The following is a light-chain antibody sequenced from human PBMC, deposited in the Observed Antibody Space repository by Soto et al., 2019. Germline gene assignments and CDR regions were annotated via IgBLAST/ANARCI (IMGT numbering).Light chain of an antibody. V-gene: IGKV1-5*01. Sequence: DIQMTQSPSALSASVGDRATITCRASQSISSWLAWYQQKPGKAPKVLIYSTSSLQGGVPSRFSGSGSGTDFTLTISSLQPEDFATYYCQQYNSYSRTFGQGTKVDIK. CDR2: STS. J-gene: IGKJ1*01. CDR1: QSISSW. CDR3: QQYNSYSRT.